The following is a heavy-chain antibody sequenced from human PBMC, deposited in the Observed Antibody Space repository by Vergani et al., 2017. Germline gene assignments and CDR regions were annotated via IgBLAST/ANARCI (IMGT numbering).Heavy chain of an antibody. CDR2: INPNSGGT. CDR1: GYTFTGYY. Sequence: QVQLVQSGAEVKKPGASVKVSCKASGYTFTGYYMHWVRQAPGQGLEWMGWINPNSGGTNYAQKFQGRVTMTRDTSISTAYMELSRLRSDDTAVYYCARELPRLPSGSGSYYKGGRFDPWGQGTLVTVSS. J-gene: IGHJ5*02. V-gene: IGHV1-2*02. D-gene: IGHD3-10*01. CDR3: ARELPRLPSGSGSYYKGGRFDP.